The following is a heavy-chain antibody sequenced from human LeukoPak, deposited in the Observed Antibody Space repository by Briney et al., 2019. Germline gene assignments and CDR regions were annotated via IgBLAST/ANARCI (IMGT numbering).Heavy chain of an antibody. CDR2: ISWDSGSI. J-gene: IGHJ4*02. D-gene: IGHD3-10*01. Sequence: GGSLRLSCAASGFTFDDYAMHWVRQAPGKGLEWVSGISWDSGSIGYADSVKGRFTISRDNAKNSLYLQMNSLRAEDTAVYYCARHYGDNWPPLAFDYWGQGTLVTVSS. V-gene: IGHV3-9*01. CDR1: GFTFDDYA. CDR3: ARHYGDNWPPLAFDY.